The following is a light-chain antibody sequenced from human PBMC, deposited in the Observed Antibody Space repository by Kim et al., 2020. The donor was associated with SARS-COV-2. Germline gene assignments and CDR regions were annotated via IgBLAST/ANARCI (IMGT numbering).Light chain of an antibody. CDR3: QQYSHWPPYT. CDR2: GAS. CDR1: QSVDSN. J-gene: IGKJ2*01. Sequence: SQGERVTLSCRASQSVDSNLAWYQQKPGQAPRLLIYGASARATDIPARFSGSGSGTEFTLIISSLQSEDFAVYYCQQYSHWPPYTFGQGTKLEI. V-gene: IGKV3-15*01.